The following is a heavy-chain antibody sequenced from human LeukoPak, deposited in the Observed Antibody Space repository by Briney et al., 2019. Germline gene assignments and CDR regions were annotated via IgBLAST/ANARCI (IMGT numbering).Heavy chain of an antibody. J-gene: IGHJ4*02. CDR1: GFIFSNFA. V-gene: IGHV3-23*01. Sequence: GGSLRLSCAASGFIFSNFATNWVRRAPGKGLECVSTISGRGDGTYYADSVKGRVTISRDNSKNTLFLQMSNLSADNTALYYRAKGRLQEGTVFRGVVTPVDYWGQGTLVTVTS. CDR2: ISGRGDGT. CDR3: AKGRLQEGTVFRGVVTPVDY. D-gene: IGHD3-10*01.